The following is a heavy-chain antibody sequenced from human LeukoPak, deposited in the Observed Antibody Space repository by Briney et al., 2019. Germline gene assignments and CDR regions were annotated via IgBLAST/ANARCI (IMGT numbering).Heavy chain of an antibody. Sequence: PGGSLRLSCAASGFTFSNYAMSWVRQAPEKGLEWVSAISGSGGSTYYADSVKGRYTISRDNSKNTLYLQMNSLRAEDTAVYYCAKDPVDYGDANWFDPWGQGTLVTVSS. V-gene: IGHV3-23*01. CDR2: ISGSGGST. CDR1: GFTFSNYA. CDR3: AKDPVDYGDANWFDP. D-gene: IGHD4-17*01. J-gene: IGHJ5*02.